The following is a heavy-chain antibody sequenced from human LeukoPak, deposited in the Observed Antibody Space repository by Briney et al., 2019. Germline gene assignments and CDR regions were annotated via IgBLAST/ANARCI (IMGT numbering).Heavy chain of an antibody. J-gene: IGHJ4*02. Sequence: PSETLSLTCTVSGGSISSYYWSWIRQPAGKGLEWIGRIYTSGSTNYNPSLKSRVTMSVDTSKNQFSLKLSSVTAADTAVYYCARQDRDIVVVPAAFDYWGQGTLVTVSS. CDR1: GGSISSYY. CDR2: IYTSGST. D-gene: IGHD2-2*01. CDR3: ARQDRDIVVVPAAFDY. V-gene: IGHV4-4*07.